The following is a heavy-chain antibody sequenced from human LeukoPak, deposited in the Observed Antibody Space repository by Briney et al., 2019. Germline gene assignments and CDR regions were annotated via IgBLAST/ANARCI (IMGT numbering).Heavy chain of an antibody. J-gene: IGHJ6*03. D-gene: IGHD1-26*01. CDR1: GFTFSSYA. CDR2: ISGSGGST. CDR3: AKEEWELFIYYYYYMDV. V-gene: IGHV3-23*01. Sequence: QSGGSLRLSCAASGFTFSSYAMSWVRRAPGKGLEWVSAISGSGGSTYYADSVKGRFTISRDNSKNTLYLQMNSLRAEDTAVYYCAKEEWELFIYYYYYMDVWGKGTTVTVSS.